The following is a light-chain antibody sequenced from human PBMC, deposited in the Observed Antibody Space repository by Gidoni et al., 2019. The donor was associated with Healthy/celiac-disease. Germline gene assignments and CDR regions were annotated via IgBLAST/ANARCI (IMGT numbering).Light chain of an antibody. Sequence: PSSLSASVGDRVTITCRASQSISSYLNWYQQKPGKAPKLLIYAASSLQSGVPSRFSGSGSGTDFTLTISSLQPEDFATYYCQQSYSTLLTFGGGTKVEIK. CDR2: AAS. J-gene: IGKJ4*01. CDR1: QSISSY. CDR3: QQSYSTLLT. V-gene: IGKV1-39*01.